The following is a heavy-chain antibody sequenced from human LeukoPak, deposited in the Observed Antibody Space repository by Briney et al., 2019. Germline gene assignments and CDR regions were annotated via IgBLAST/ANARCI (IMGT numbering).Heavy chain of an antibody. J-gene: IGHJ6*03. CDR3: ARRISGYSGYYYYYMDV. V-gene: IGHV4-61*05. CDR2: IYYTGST. Sequence: SETLSLTCTVSGGSISSSTYYWAWVRQPPGKGLEWIGYIYYTGSTNYNPSLRSRVTISVDTSKNQFSLKLSSVTAADTAVYYCARRISGYSGYYYYYMDVWGKGTTVTISS. CDR1: GGSISSSTYY. D-gene: IGHD3-22*01.